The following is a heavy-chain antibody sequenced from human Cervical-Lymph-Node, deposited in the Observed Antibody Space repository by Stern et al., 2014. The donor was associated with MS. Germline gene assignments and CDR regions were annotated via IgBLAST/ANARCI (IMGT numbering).Heavy chain of an antibody. D-gene: IGHD1-20*01. V-gene: IGHV3-74*02. CDR1: GITFSSHW. Sequence: EVQLEESGGGSVQPGESLRLSCVASGITFSSHWMHWIRQVPGKGLAWVSRISPDGGRTKYVDSVKGRFTISRDNAKNTVFLQMDSLRADDTAVYYCASYNWAMGDHDVWGQGTMVTVSS. CDR3: ASYNWAMGDHDV. J-gene: IGHJ3*01. CDR2: ISPDGGRT.